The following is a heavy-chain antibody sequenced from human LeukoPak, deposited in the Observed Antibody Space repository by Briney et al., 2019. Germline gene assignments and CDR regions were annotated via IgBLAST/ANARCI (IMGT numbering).Heavy chain of an antibody. CDR1: GFTFSGYA. D-gene: IGHD7-27*01. V-gene: IGHV3-30-3*01. CDR2: ISYDGSNK. Sequence: GGSLRLSCAASGFTFSGYAMHWVRQAPGKGLEWVAVISYDGSNKYYADSVKGRFTISRDNSKNTLYLQMNSLRAEDTAVYYCARDGLPTGEDFDYWGQGTLVTVSS. CDR3: ARDGLPTGEDFDY. J-gene: IGHJ4*02.